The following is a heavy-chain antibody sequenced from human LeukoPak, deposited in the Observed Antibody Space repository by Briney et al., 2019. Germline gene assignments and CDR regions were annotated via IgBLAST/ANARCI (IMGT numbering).Heavy chain of an antibody. D-gene: IGHD2-2*01. V-gene: IGHV3-30*18. CDR1: GFTFSSYG. Sequence: PGGSLRLSCAASGFTFSSYGMHWVRQAPGKGLEWVAVISYDGSNKYYADSVKGRFTISRDNSKNTLHLQMNSLRPEDTAVFYCAKAGQEYCSSTNCYFYSYGMDVWGQGTTVTVSS. J-gene: IGHJ6*02. CDR2: ISYDGSNK. CDR3: AKAGQEYCSSTNCYFYSYGMDV.